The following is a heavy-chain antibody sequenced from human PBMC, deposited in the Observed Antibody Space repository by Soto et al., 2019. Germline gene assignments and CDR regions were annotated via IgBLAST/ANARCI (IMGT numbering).Heavy chain of an antibody. CDR2: IYYSGST. V-gene: IGHV4-31*03. Sequence: TLSLTCTVSGGSISSGGYYWSWIRQHPGKGLEWIGYIYYSGSTYYNPSLKSRVTISVDTSKNQFSLKLSSVTAADTAVYYCARDRALGYSPSYYFDYWGKGTLVTVS. J-gene: IGHJ4*02. D-gene: IGHD3-22*01. CDR3: ARDRALGYSPSYYFDY. CDR1: GGSISSGGYY.